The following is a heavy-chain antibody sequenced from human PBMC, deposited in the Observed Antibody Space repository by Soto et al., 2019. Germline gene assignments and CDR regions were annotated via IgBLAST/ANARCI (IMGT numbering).Heavy chain of an antibody. CDR1: GFTFSSYG. CDR3: AKSVYNWNDGFFDY. V-gene: IGHV3-30*18. Sequence: QVQLVESGGGVVQPGRSLRLSCAASGFTFSSYGMHWVRQAPGKGLAWVAVISYDGNNKYYADSVKGRFTISRDNSKNTLYLQMNSLRAEDTAVYYCAKSVYNWNDGFFDYWGQGTLVTVSS. D-gene: IGHD1-1*01. CDR2: ISYDGNNK. J-gene: IGHJ4*02.